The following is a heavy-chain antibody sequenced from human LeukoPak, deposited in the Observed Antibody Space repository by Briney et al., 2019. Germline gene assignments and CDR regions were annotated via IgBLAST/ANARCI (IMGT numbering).Heavy chain of an antibody. CDR1: GFTFSSYW. D-gene: IGHD5-18*01. J-gene: IGHJ4*02. Sequence: PGGSLRLSCAASGFTFSSYWMNWVRQAPGKGPEWVANIKQGGSEKYYVDSVKGRFTISRDDAKNSLYLQMNSLGAEDTAVYYCARGYSYGYIWGQGTLVSVSS. CDR2: IKQGGSEK. CDR3: ARGYSYGYI. V-gene: IGHV3-7*04.